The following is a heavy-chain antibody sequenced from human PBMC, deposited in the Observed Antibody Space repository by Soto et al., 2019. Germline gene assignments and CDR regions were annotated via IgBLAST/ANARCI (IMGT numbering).Heavy chain of an antibody. Sequence: PSETLSLTCTVSGGSISSGSYYWAWIRQPPGKGLEWIGSIYYTGTTYYNPSLKSRVTISVDTSKNQFSLKLSSVTAADTAIYYWGLLELTGRFDPWGQGTLVTVSS. V-gene: IGHV4-39*01. CDR3: GLLELTGRFDP. CDR2: IYYTGTT. D-gene: IGHD3-9*01. CDR1: GGSISSGSYY. J-gene: IGHJ5*02.